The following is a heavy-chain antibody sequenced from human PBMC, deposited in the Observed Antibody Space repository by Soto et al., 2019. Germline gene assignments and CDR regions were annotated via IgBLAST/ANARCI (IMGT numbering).Heavy chain of an antibody. J-gene: IGHJ4*02. D-gene: IGHD6-19*01. V-gene: IGHV3-23*01. CDR2: ISGSGDST. Sequence: EVQLLESGGGLVQPGGSLRLSCAASGFSFSSYAMNWVRQAPGKGLEWVSVISGSGDSTYYADSVKGRFTISRDNSKNTLCLQRISLRAEDTAVYYCARRSSGWYFDYWGQGTLVIVSS. CDR3: ARRSSGWYFDY. CDR1: GFSFSSYA.